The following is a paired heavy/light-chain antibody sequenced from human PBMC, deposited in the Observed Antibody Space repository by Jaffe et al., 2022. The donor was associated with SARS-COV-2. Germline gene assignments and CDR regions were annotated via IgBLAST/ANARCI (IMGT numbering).Heavy chain of an antibody. Sequence: EVQLVESGGGLIQPGGSLRLSCAASGMTVSGNYMNWVRQAPGKGLEWVSVIYGGGTTKYADSVKGRFTTSRDNFKNTMDLQMNSLRGEDTAVYYCVGTVAATAADYWGQGTLVTVSS. V-gene: IGHV3-53*01. CDR2: IYGGGTT. CDR3: VGTVAATAADY. D-gene: IGHD6-19*01. CDR1: GMTVSGNY. J-gene: IGHJ4*02.
Light chain of an antibody. Sequence: DIQMTQSPSSLSASVGDRVTITCRASQGIRNDLGWYQQRPGKAPKRLIYAASSLQNGVPSRFSGSGSGTEFTLTISCLQPEDFATYYCLQYNSDPWTFGQGTRVEIK. CDR1: QGIRND. J-gene: IGKJ1*01. V-gene: IGKV1-17*01. CDR2: AAS. CDR3: LQYNSDPWT.